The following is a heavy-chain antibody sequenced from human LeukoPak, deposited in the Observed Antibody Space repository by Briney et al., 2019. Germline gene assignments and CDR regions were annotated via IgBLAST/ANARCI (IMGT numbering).Heavy chain of an antibody. Sequence: GESLKISCKGSGYNFITYWIAWVRQMPGKGLEWMGNIYPGDSDTRYSPSFQGQVSISADKSISTAYLQWSSLKASDTAMYYCARCRGGYYSDAFDIWGQGTMVTVSS. J-gene: IGHJ3*02. D-gene: IGHD3-22*01. CDR1: GYNFITYW. V-gene: IGHV5-51*01. CDR2: IYPGDSDT. CDR3: ARCRGGYYSDAFDI.